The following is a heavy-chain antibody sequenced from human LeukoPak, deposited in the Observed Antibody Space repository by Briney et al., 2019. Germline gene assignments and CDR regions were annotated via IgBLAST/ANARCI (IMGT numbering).Heavy chain of an antibody. J-gene: IGHJ4*02. CDR1: GYTFTSYA. V-gene: IGHV1-3*01. D-gene: IGHD1-26*01. CDR3: ARDSGSGNNDY. CDR2: ISAGNGNT. Sequence: ASVNVSCKASGYTFTSYAIHWVRQAPGQRLEWMGWISAGNGNTKYSQNFQGRVTFISNTSATTAFMELSSLRSEDAAVYYCARDSGSGNNDYWGQGTLVTVSS.